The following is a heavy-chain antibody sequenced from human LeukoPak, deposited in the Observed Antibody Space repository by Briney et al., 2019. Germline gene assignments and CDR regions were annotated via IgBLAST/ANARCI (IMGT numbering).Heavy chain of an antibody. Sequence: ASVKVSCKASGYTFTSYGISWVRQAPGQGLEWMGWISAYNGNTNYAQKLQGRVTMTTDTSTSTAYMELRSLRSDDTAVYYRARVYCSSTSCYQLDYWGQGTLVTVSS. CDR1: GYTFTSYG. V-gene: IGHV1-18*01. D-gene: IGHD2-2*01. J-gene: IGHJ4*02. CDR2: ISAYNGNT. CDR3: ARVYCSSTSCYQLDY.